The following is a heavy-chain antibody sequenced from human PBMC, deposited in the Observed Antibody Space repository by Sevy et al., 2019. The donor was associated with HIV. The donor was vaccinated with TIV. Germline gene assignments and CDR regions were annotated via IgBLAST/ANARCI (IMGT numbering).Heavy chain of an antibody. CDR1: GFSFRDYA. V-gene: IGHV3-30*04. J-gene: IGHJ4*02. D-gene: IGHD6-19*01. Sequence: GGSLRLSCVASGFSFRDYALHWVRQGPGKGLGWVAVVSFDGGNKYYPDSVKGRFTVSRDNSKNTLFLQMDSLRGEDTAVYYCARGPYSSGLRFDYWGQGTLVTVSS. CDR3: ARGPYSSGLRFDY. CDR2: VSFDGGNK.